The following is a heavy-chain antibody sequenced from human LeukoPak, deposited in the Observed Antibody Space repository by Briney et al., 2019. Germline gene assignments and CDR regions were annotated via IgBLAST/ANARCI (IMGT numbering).Heavy chain of an antibody. D-gene: IGHD6-13*01. CDR1: GFTFSSYW. V-gene: IGHV3-7*01. J-gene: IGHJ3*02. CDR3: ARVLKQQLVLFINAFDI. CDR2: IKQDGSEK. Sequence: PGGSLRLSCAASGFTFSSYWMHWVRQAPGKGLEWVANIKQDGSEKYYVDSVKGRFTISRDNAKNSLYLQMNSLRAEDTAVYYCARVLKQQLVLFINAFDIWGQGTMVTVSS.